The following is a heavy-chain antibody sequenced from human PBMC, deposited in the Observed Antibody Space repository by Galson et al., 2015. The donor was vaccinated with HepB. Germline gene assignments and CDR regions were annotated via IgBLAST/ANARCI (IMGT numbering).Heavy chain of an antibody. D-gene: IGHD6-13*01. CDR3: ARDHSWAAAGTSNWFDP. V-gene: IGHV1-18*04. CDR1: GYTFTSYG. Sequence: SVKVSCKASGYTFTSYGISWVRQAPGQGLEWVGWISTYNGNTYYAQKFQGRVTMVTDTSTSTAYLELRSLLSNDSAVYYCARDHSWAAAGTSNWFDPWGQGTLVIVSS. CDR2: ISTYNGNT. J-gene: IGHJ5*02.